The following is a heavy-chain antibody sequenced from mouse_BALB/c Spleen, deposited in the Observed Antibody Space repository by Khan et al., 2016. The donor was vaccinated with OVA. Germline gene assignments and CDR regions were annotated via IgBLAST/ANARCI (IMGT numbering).Heavy chain of an antibody. CDR2: ISDLAYTF. CDR1: GFTFSDYG. J-gene: IGHJ3*01. D-gene: IGHD1-2*01. Sequence: EMELVESGGGLVQPGGSRKLSCAASGFTFSDYGMAWVRQAPGKGPEWVAFISDLAYTFYYADTVTGRFTLSRENAKNTLYLEMSSLRSGDTARYYCARGGGTAPFAYWGQGTLVTVSA. V-gene: IGHV5-15*02. CDR3: ARGGGTAPFAY.